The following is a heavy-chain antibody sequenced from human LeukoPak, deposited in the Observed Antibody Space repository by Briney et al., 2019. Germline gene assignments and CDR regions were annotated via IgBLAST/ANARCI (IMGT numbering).Heavy chain of an antibody. J-gene: IGHJ3*02. CDR3: ASATGGSDAFNI. V-gene: IGHV4-59*01. CDR2: ISNTGTT. Sequence: PSETLSLTCSVSGGSISSYYWSWIRQPPGKGLQWIGYISNTGTTNYNPSLKSRVTISLDTSKNQFSLRLNSVTAADTAVYYCASATGGSDAFNIWGQGTMVTVSS. D-gene: IGHD4-23*01. CDR1: GGSISSYY.